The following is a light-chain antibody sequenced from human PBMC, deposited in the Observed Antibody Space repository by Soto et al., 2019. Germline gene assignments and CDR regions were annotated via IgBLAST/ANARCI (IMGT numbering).Light chain of an antibody. V-gene: IGLV1-44*01. CDR2: SND. CDR3: EAWDDSRYGAV. Sequence: QSVLTQPPSASGTPGQGVTLSRSGSSSNIGTNTVNWYKQLPGTAPKLLIYSNDLRPSGVPDRFSGSKSGTSASLAISGLQSEDEADYYCEAWDDSRYGAVFGGGTKVTVL. CDR1: SSNIGTNT. J-gene: IGLJ2*01.